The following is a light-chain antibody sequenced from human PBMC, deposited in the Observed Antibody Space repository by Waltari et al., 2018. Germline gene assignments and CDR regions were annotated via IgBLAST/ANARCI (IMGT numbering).Light chain of an antibody. V-gene: IGLV1-40*01. CDR1: SSNIGPGFA. CDR3: QSYGSDWV. J-gene: IGLJ3*02. Sequence: QSVLTQPPSVSGAPGQRVTIPCTGSSSNIGPGFAVHWYQQLHGTAPKPLIYGNNNRPSGVPDRFSGSKSGTSASLAITGLQAEDEADYYCQSYGSDWVFGGGTKLTVL. CDR2: GNN.